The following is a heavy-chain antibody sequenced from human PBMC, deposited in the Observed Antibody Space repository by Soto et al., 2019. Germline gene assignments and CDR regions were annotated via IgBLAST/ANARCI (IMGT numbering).Heavy chain of an antibody. CDR1: GYTFTSYA. CDR2: INAGNGNT. Sequence: QVQLVQSGAEVKKPGASVKVSCKASGYTFTSYAMHWVRQAPGQRLEWMGWINAGNGNTKYSQKFQGRVTITRDTSASTAYMELSSLRSEDTAVYYCARGGSLYWYFDLRGRGTLVTVSS. V-gene: IGHV1-3*01. D-gene: IGHD1-26*01. CDR3: ARGGSLYWYFDL. J-gene: IGHJ2*01.